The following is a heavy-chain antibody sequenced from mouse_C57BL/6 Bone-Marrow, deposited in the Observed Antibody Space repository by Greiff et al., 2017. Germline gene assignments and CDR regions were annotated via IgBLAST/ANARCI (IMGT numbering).Heavy chain of an antibody. V-gene: IGHV1-72*01. Sequence: VQLQQPGAELVKPGASVKLSCKASGYTFTSYWMHWVKQRPGRGLEWIGRIDPNSGGTQYNEKFKSKATLTVDKPSSTAYIPLRSLPSADSAVFYGSEAYGNDGGFCDYWGQGTTLTVSS. D-gene: IGHD2-10*02. CDR2: IDPNSGGT. CDR3: SEAYGNDGGFCDY. CDR1: GYTFTSYW. J-gene: IGHJ2*01.